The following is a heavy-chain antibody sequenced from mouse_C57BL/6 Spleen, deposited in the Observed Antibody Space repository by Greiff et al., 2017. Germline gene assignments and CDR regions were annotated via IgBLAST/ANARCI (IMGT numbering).Heavy chain of an antibody. CDR3: AREGENYNRYAMDY. D-gene: IGHD2-14*01. CDR1: GYTFTSYW. CDR2: INPSSGYT. J-gene: IGHJ4*01. V-gene: IGHV1-7*01. Sequence: VHLVESGAELAKPGASVKLSCKASGYTFTSYWMHWVKQRPGQGLEWIGYINPSSGYTKYNQKFKDKATLPADKSSSTAYMQLSSLTYEDSAVYYCAREGENYNRYAMDYWGQGTSVTVSS.